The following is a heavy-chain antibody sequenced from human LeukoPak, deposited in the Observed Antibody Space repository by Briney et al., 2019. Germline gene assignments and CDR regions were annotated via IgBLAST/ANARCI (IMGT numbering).Heavy chain of an antibody. V-gene: IGHV3-30-3*01. D-gene: IGHD3-22*01. Sequence: GGSLRLSCAASGFTFSSYAMHWVRQAPGKGLEWVAVISYDGSKKYYADSVKGRFTISRDNSKNTLYLQMNSLRAEDTAVYYCARPLYYYDSSGYFDYWGEGTLLTVSS. CDR3: ARPLYYYDSSGYFDY. CDR1: GFTFSSYA. J-gene: IGHJ4*02. CDR2: ISYDGSKK.